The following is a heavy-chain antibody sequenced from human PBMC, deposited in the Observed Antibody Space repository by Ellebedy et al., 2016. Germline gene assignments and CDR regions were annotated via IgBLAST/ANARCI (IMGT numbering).Heavy chain of an antibody. J-gene: IGHJ6*02. CDR3: AREIRTSHSAMDV. Sequence: GGSLRLSXAASGFTFSSYVMSWVRQAPGMGLEWVSAISAGGGNTYYADSFKGRFTISRDNSKNTLSLQMNSLRAEDTAVYFCAREIRTSHSAMDVWGQGATVIVSS. V-gene: IGHV3-23*01. CDR2: ISAGGGNT. CDR1: GFTFSSYV. D-gene: IGHD1/OR15-1a*01.